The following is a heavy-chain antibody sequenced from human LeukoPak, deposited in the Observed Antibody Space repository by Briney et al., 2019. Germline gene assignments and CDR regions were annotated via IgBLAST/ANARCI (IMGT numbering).Heavy chain of an antibody. V-gene: IGHV4-30-4*01. CDR1: GGSITSGDYL. J-gene: IGHJ4*02. D-gene: IGHD4-17*01. Sequence: PSQTLSLTCTVSGGSITSGDYLWNWIRQPPGKGLEWIGYIHYNGNTYYNPSLKSRVTISVDTSKNQFSLKLSSVTAADTAVYYCARGGQDYGASGGDYWGQGTLVTVSS. CDR2: IHYNGNT. CDR3: ARGGQDYGASGGDY.